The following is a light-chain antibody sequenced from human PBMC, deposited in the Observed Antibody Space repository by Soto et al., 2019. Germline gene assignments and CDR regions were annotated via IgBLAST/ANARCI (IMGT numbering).Light chain of an antibody. CDR3: QQRSNWPPGT. V-gene: IGKV3-11*01. J-gene: IGKJ5*01. CDR2: DAS. CDR1: QSFSNNY. Sequence: EIVMTQSPATLSLSPGERATLSYRAIQSFSNNYLAWYQQKPGQAPRLLIYDASNRATGIPARFSGSGSGTDFTLTISSLEPEDFAVYYCQQRSNWPPGTFGQGTRLEIK.